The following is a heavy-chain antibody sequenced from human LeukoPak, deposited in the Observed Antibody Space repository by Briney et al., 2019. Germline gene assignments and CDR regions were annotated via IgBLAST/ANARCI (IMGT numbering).Heavy chain of an antibody. D-gene: IGHD3-22*01. CDR3: ARHGYDSSGYYSPYFDY. CDR1: GYRFTSYW. J-gene: IGHJ4*02. V-gene: IGHV5-51*01. Sequence: GESLKISCKGSGYRFTSYWIGWVRQMPGKGLEWRGIIYPGDSDTRYSPSFQGQVTISADKSISTAYLQWSSLKASDTAMYYCARHGYDSSGYYSPYFDYWGQGTLVTVSS. CDR2: IYPGDSDT.